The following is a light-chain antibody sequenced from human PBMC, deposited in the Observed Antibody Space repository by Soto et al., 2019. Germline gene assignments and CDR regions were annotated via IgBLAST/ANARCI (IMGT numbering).Light chain of an antibody. CDR1: SSDIGGYNY. CDR2: DVS. V-gene: IGLV2-11*01. Sequence: QSALTQPRSVSGSLGQSGTISCTGTSSDIGGYNYVSWYQQHPGKAPKLMIYDVSKRPSGVPDRFSGSKSGNTASLTISGLQAEDEADYYCCSYAGSYVVFGGGTKLTVL. CDR3: CSYAGSYVV. J-gene: IGLJ2*01.